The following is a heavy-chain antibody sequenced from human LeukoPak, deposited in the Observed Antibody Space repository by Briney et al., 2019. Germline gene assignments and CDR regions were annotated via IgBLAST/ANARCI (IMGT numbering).Heavy chain of an antibody. D-gene: IGHD2-21*02. V-gene: IGHV3-23*01. Sequence: GRSLRLSCAASGFTFNSYAMTWVRQAPGKGLDWVSAISGSGGSTYYADSVKGRFTISRDNAKNTLYLQMNSMRAEDTAVYYCAKSTPYCGGDCYSRFDYWGQGTLVTVSS. CDR1: GFTFNSYA. CDR2: ISGSGGST. CDR3: AKSTPYCGGDCYSRFDY. J-gene: IGHJ4*02.